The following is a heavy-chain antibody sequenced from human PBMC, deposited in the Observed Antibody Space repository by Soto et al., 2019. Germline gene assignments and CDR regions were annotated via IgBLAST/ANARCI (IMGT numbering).Heavy chain of an antibody. CDR1: GFSLTTSGVG. CDR2: IYWDDDK. D-gene: IGHD3-3*01. CDR3: ANRVLRTVFGVVTTTALYFDF. J-gene: IGHJ4*02. V-gene: IGHV2-5*02. Sequence: QITLNESGPTLVKPTQTLTLTCTFSGFSLTTSGVGVGWIRQSPGKAPEWLALIYWDDDKRYSPSLKSRLTITKDTSKNQVVLTMANLEPADTATYYCANRVLRTVFGVVTTTALYFDFWGQGTPVAVSS.